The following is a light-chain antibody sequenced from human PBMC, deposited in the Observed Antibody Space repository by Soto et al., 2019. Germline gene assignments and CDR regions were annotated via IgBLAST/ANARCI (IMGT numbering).Light chain of an antibody. J-gene: IGKJ2*01. CDR1: QSISSY. V-gene: IGKV1-5*03. CDR3: QQYNSYSYT. CDR2: KAS. Sequence: DIQMTQSPSTLSAPVGDRVTIACRASQSISSYLAWYQQKPGKAPNLLIYKASNLASGVPSRFTGGGSGTDFTLTINSLQPDDSATYFCQQYNSYSYTFGQGTKLEIK.